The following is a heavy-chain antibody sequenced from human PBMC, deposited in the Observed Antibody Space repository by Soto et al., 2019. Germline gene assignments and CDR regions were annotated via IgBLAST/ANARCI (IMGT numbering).Heavy chain of an antibody. CDR3: ARVVPSVVTPFLAY. J-gene: IGHJ4*02. V-gene: IGHV4-59*01. CDR2: IYYSGST. D-gene: IGHD2-21*02. CDR1: GGSIINYY. Sequence: SVILSHTWPVSGGSIINYYWLLIRQHTGKGLEWLGYIYYSGSTNYNPSLKSRVTISVDTSKNQFSLKLSSVTAADTAVYYCARVVPSVVTPFLAYWGKGTLVPVS.